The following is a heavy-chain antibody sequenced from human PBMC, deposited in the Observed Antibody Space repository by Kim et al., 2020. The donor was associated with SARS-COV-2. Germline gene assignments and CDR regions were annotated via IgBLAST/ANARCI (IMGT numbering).Heavy chain of an antibody. J-gene: IGHJ2*01. CDR2: IYSGGST. Sequence: GGSLRLSCAASGFTVSSNYMSWVRQAPGKGLEWVSVIYSGGSTYYADSVKGRFTISRDNSKNTLYLQMNSLRAEDTAVYYCARVGGYDILTGYPYWYFDLWGRGTLVTVSS. CDR1: GFTVSSNY. D-gene: IGHD3-9*01. V-gene: IGHV3-53*01. CDR3: ARVGGYDILTGYPYWYFDL.